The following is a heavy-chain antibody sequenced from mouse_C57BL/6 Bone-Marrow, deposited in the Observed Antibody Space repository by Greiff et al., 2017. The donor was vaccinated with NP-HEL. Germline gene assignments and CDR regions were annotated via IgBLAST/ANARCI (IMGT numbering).Heavy chain of an antibody. CDR1: GYTFTSYG. D-gene: IGHD1-1*01. CDR3: ARGRVLRAFDY. V-gene: IGHV1-81*01. J-gene: IGHJ2*01. CDR2: IYPRSGNT. Sequence: VQLQQSGAELARPGASVKLSCKASGYTFTSYGISWVKQRTGQGLEWIGEIYPRSGNTYYNEKFKGKATLTADKSSSTAYMELRSLTSEDSAVHFCARGRVLRAFDYWGQGTTLTVSS.